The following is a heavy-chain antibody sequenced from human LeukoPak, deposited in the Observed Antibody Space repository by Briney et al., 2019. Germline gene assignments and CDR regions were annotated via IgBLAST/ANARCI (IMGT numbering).Heavy chain of an antibody. CDR2: INHSGST. J-gene: IGHJ3*02. CDR3: ATSLGYCSSTSCYKNDAFDI. V-gene: IGHV4-34*01. Sequence: ASETLSLTCAVYGGSFSGYYWSWIRQPPGKGLEWIGEINHSGSTNYNPSLKSRVTISVDTSKNQFSLKLSSVTAADTAVYYCATSLGYCSSTSCYKNDAFDIWGQGTMVTVSS. D-gene: IGHD2-2*01. CDR1: GGSFSGYY.